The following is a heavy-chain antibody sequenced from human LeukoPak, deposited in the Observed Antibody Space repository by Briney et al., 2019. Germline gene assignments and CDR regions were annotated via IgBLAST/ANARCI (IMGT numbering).Heavy chain of an antibody. J-gene: IGHJ4*02. CDR1: GFTFSTYA. CDR2: ISGNGGST. Sequence: GGSLRLSCAASGFTFSTYAMSWVRQAPGKGLEWVSTISGNGGSTYYADSVKGRFSISRDNSMNTLYLQMNSLRAEDTAVYYCARDPGYAIYYFDYWGQGLLVTVSS. D-gene: IGHD3-9*01. V-gene: IGHV3-23*01. CDR3: ARDPGYAIYYFDY.